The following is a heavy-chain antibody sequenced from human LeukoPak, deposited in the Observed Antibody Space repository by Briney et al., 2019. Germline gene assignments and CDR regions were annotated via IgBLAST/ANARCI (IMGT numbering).Heavy chain of an antibody. V-gene: IGHV5-51*01. CDR1: GYSFTSYW. D-gene: IGHD4-23*01. J-gene: IGHJ4*02. CDR3: ARQRWYPYYFDY. Sequence: GESLKISCKGSGYSFTSYWIAWVRQMPGKDLEWMGIIYPGDSDTRYSPSFQGQATISADKSISTAYLQWRSLKASDTAIYYRARQRWYPYYFDYWGQGILVTVSS. CDR2: IYPGDSDT.